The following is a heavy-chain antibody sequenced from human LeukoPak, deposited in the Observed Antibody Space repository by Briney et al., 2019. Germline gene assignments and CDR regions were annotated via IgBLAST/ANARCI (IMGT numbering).Heavy chain of an antibody. J-gene: IGHJ3*01. CDR3: ARGPDPVVRGPRRAFDL. D-gene: IGHD3-10*01. V-gene: IGHV3-30-3*01. CDR2: VSNDGSNQ. Sequence: GGSLRLSCAASGFTFTYYAMHWVRQAPGKGLEWVSVVSNDGSNQDYTDSVKGRFIISRDDSKSTVYLQMNSLRGDDTAMYYCARGPDPVVRGPRRAFDLWGQGTMVTVSS. CDR1: GFTFTYYA.